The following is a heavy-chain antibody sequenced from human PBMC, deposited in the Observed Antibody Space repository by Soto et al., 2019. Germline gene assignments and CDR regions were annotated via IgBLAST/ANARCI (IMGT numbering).Heavy chain of an antibody. CDR3: ARADYYGSGSYLFDY. J-gene: IGHJ4*02. V-gene: IGHV3-23*01. D-gene: IGHD3-10*01. CDR2: ISASGGNT. Sequence: EVQLLESGGGLVQPGGFLRLSCAASGFTFYSYAMSWVRQAPGKGLEWVSAISASGGNTYNTDSVKGRITISRDNSKNTLYLQMTTLRAEDTAVYFCARADYYGSGSYLFDYWGQGTLVTVSS. CDR1: GFTFYSYA.